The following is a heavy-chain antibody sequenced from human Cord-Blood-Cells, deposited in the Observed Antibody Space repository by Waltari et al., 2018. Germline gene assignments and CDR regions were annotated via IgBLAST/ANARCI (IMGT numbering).Heavy chain of an antibody. Sequence: QVQLQQWGAGLLKPSETLSLTCAVYGGSFSGYYWSWIRQPPGKGLEWIGEINHSGSTNYNPSLKSRVTISVDTSKNQFSLKRSSVTAADTAVYYCARGANWADAFDIWGQGTMVTVSS. D-gene: IGHD7-27*01. V-gene: IGHV4-34*01. CDR2: INHSGST. CDR1: GGSFSGYY. CDR3: ARGANWADAFDI. J-gene: IGHJ3*02.